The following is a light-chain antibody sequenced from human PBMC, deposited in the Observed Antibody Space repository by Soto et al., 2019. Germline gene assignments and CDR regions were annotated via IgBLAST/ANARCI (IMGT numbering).Light chain of an antibody. CDR3: SSYTSGTTRV. CDR2: EVS. V-gene: IGLV2-14*01. J-gene: IGLJ3*02. CDR1: NSDVGGYNY. Sequence: QSALTQPASVSGSPGQSITISCTGTNSDVGGYNYVSWYQQHPGKAPKVIIYEVSNRPSGVSNRFSGSKSGNTASLTISGLQTEDEADYYCSSYTSGTTRVFGGGIKVTVL.